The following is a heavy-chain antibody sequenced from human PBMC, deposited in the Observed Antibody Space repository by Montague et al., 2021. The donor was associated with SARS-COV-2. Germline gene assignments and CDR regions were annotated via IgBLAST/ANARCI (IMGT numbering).Heavy chain of an antibody. Sequence: SETLSLTCTVSGDSISTYYWNWIRQPPGKGLEWLGPIFTTGSTNYNPSLKSRVTISLDTSKNQFFLKVTSVTAADTAVYYCARQAAGSYFYYGVDVWGQGTTVTVSS. D-gene: IGHD6-13*01. J-gene: IGHJ6*02. CDR1: GDSISTYY. CDR3: ARQAAGSYFYYGVDV. V-gene: IGHV4-4*07. CDR2: IFTTGST.